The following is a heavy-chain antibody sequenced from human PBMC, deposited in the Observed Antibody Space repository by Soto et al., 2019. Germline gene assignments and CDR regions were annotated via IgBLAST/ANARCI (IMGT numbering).Heavy chain of an antibody. J-gene: IGHJ4*02. CDR2: VYYSGNT. Sequence: QLQLQESGPGLVKPSETLSLTCTVSGGSISDSSSYYWAWIRQPPGKGLEWIGSVYYSGNTYYGPSLNSLVAFSVDASKNQFSLRLSSVTAADTAVYYCARHPNSGWLGYWGQGILVTVSS. V-gene: IGHV4-39*01. D-gene: IGHD5-12*01. CDR1: GGSISDSSSYY. CDR3: ARHPNSGWLGY.